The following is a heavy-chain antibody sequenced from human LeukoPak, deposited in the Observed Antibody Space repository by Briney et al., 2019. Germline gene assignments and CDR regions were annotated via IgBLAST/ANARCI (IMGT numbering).Heavy chain of an antibody. V-gene: IGHV4-34*01. D-gene: IGHD5-12*01. CDR3: ARVDSGYDQRPDY. CDR1: GGSFSGYY. CDR2: INHSGST. Sequence: PSETLSLTCAVYGGSFSGYYWSWIRQPAGKGLECIVEINHSGSTNYNPSLKSRVTISVDTSKNQFSLKLSSVTAADTAVYYFARVDSGYDQRPDYWGQGTLVTVSS. J-gene: IGHJ4*02.